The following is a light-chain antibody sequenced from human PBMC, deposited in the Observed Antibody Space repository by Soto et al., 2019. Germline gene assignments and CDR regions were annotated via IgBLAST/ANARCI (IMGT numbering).Light chain of an antibody. CDR1: QNIYNY. J-gene: IGKJ4*01. CDR3: QQRSNWPLT. V-gene: IGKV3-11*01. Sequence: EIVLTQSPATLSLSPGERATLSCRASQNIYNYLAWYQQKPGQAPRLLIYDASTMATGIPARFSGSGSGTDFTLTISSLEPEDFAVYYCQQRSNWPLTFGGGTKVEIK. CDR2: DAS.